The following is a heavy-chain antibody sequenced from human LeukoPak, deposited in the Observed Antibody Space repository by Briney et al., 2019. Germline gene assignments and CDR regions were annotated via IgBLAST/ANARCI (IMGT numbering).Heavy chain of an antibody. D-gene: IGHD3-22*01. CDR1: GGSISSYY. Sequence: SETLSLTCTVSGGSISSYYWSWIRQPAGKGLEWIGRIYTSGSTNYNPSLKSRVTMSVDTSKNQFSLKLSSVTAADTAVYYCARDNYYYDSSGYSNLDYWGQGTLVTVSS. V-gene: IGHV4-4*07. CDR3: ARDNYYYDSSGYSNLDY. J-gene: IGHJ4*02. CDR2: IYTSGST.